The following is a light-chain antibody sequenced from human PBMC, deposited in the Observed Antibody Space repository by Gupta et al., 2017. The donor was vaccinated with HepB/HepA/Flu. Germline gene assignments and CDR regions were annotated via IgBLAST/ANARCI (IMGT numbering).Light chain of an antibody. CDR2: DVT. CDR3: SSYTSISTLNVV. J-gene: IGLJ2*01. Sequence: QSALTQPASVSGSLGQSITISCTGTSSDVGGYNSVSWYQQHPGKAPKLIIFDVTNRPSGVSNRFSGSKSGNTASLTISGLQSQDEADYYCSSYTSISTLNVVFGGGTELTVL. V-gene: IGLV2-14*01. CDR1: SSDVGGYNS.